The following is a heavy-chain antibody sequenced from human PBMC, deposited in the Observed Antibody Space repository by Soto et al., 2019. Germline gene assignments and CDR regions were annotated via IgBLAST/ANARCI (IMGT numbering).Heavy chain of an antibody. D-gene: IGHD3-10*01. J-gene: IGHJ4*02. CDR3: ARAASLWFGSRYYFDY. CDR2: IYSGGST. CDR1: GFTVSSNY. V-gene: IGHV3-66*01. Sequence: GGSLRLSCAASGFTVSSNYMSWVRQAPGKGLEWVSVIYSGGSTYYADSVKGRFTISRDNSKNTLYLQMNSLRAEDTAVYYCARAASLWFGSRYYFDYWGQGTLVTVSS.